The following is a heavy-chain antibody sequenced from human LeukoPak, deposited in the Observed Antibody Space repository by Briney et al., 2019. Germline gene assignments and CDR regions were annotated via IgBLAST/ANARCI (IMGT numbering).Heavy chain of an antibody. CDR1: GYSFTSYW. Sequence: GESLKISCKGSGYSFTSYWIGWVRQMPGKGLEWMGVIYPGDSDTRYSPSFQGQVTISADKSISTAYLQWSSLKASDTAMYYCARQDYYGSGSYCHYYFDYWGQGTLVTVSS. J-gene: IGHJ4*02. CDR3: ARQDYYGSGSYCHYYFDY. CDR2: IYPGDSDT. V-gene: IGHV5-51*01. D-gene: IGHD3-10*01.